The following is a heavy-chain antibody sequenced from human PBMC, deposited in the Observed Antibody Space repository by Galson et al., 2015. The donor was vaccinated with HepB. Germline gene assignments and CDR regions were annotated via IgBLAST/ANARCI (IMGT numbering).Heavy chain of an antibody. Sequence: SVKVSCKASGYTFTSYGISWVRQAPGQGLEWMGWISAYNGNTNYAQKLQGRVTMTTDTSTSTAYMELRSLRSDDTAVYYCARTTFLCYCSSTSCYVSWFDPWGQGTLVTVSS. V-gene: IGHV1-18*01. CDR2: ISAYNGNT. CDR1: GYTFTSYG. CDR3: ARTTFLCYCSSTSCYVSWFDP. J-gene: IGHJ5*02. D-gene: IGHD2-2*01.